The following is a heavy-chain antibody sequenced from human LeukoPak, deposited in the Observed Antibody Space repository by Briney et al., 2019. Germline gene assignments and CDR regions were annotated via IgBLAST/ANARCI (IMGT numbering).Heavy chain of an antibody. CDR1: GYTFTGYY. CDR2: INPNSGGT. Sequence: ASVKVSCKASGYTFTGYYMHWVRQAPGQGLEWMGWINPNSGGTNYAQKFQGRVTMTRDTSISTAYMELSRLRSDDTAVYYCARGYCSSTSCYLFDYWGQGTLVNVSS. V-gene: IGHV1-2*02. J-gene: IGHJ4*02. CDR3: ARGYCSSTSCYLFDY. D-gene: IGHD2-2*01.